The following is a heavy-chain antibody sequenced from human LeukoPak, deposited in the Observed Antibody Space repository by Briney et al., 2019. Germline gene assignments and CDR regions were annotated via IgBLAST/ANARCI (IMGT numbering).Heavy chain of an antibody. CDR1: GGSISSSTSYY. Sequence: SETLSLTCNVSGGSISSSTSYYWGWIRQPPGKGLDWIGSIYHSGETSYNPSLTGRLTIAVDTSKNQFSLRLRSVTAADTAVYYCARHRAAQLSKFDLWGQGALVTVSS. J-gene: IGHJ5*02. CDR3: ARHRAAQLSKFDL. D-gene: IGHD1-1*01. V-gene: IGHV4-39*01. CDR2: IYHSGET.